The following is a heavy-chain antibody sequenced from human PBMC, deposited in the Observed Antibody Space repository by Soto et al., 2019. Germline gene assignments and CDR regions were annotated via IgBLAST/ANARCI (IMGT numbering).Heavy chain of an antibody. CDR2: IWYDGSNK. CDR3: ARDGEGEYSSAEAPFDY. J-gene: IGHJ4*02. Sequence: QVQLVESGGGVVQPGRSLRLSCAASGFTFSSYGMHWVRQAPGKGLEWVAVIWYDGSNKYYADSVKGRFTISRDNSKNTLYLQMNSLGAEDTAVYYGARDGEGEYSSAEAPFDYWGQGTLVTVSS. D-gene: IGHD6-6*01. V-gene: IGHV3-33*01. CDR1: GFTFSSYG.